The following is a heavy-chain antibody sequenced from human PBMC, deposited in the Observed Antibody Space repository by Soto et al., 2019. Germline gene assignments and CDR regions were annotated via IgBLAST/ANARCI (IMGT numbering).Heavy chain of an antibody. Sequence: GGSLRLSCAASGFTVGSNYMNWVGQAPGKGLEWVSLSYSGGSTYYADFVKGRFTISKDDSRNTLFLQMTSLRAEDTAVYYCARSQLRRPVLASWGQGTLVTVSS. V-gene: IGHV3-53*01. CDR1: GFTVGSNY. CDR2: SYSGGST. D-gene: IGHD3-3*01. CDR3: ARSQLRRPVLAS. J-gene: IGHJ4*02.